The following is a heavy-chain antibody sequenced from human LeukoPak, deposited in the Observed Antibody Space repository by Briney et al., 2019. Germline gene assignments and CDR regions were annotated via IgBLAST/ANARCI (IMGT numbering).Heavy chain of an antibody. CDR3: ARDATEYGDSHFDW. J-gene: IGHJ4*02. D-gene: IGHD4-17*01. V-gene: IGHV3-33*01. Sequence: GRSLRLSCSASGFSFSSYGMHWVRQAPGKGLEWVAVIWNDGSHQYYADSEKGRFTISRDNSRNTVYLQMNRLRVDDTAVYYCARDATEYGDSHFDWWGQGTLVTVSS. CDR2: IWNDGSHQ. CDR1: GFSFSSYG.